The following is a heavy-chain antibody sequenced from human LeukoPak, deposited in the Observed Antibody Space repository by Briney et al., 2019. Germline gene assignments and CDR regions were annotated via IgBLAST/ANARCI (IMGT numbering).Heavy chain of an antibody. CDR1: GSGHSISGGYY. J-gene: IGHJ4*02. D-gene: IGHD3-22*01. Sequence: SETLSLTCTVSGSGHSISGGYYWGWIRQPPGKGLEWIGSIYHSGSTYYNPSLKSRVTISVDTSKNQFSLKLNSVTAADTAVYYCAGQFDSGGSYFYWGQGTLVTVSS. V-gene: IGHV4-38-2*02. CDR3: AGQFDSGGSYFY. CDR2: IYHSGST.